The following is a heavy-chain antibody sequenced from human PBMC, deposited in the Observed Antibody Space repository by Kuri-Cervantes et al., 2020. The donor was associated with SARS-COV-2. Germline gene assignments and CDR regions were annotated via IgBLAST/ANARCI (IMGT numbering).Heavy chain of an antibody. CDR2: VHSSGST. V-gene: IGHV4-61*08. Sequence: SETLSLTCSVSRGSINSHGSITSNFWTWIRQPPGRGLERIGDVHSSGSTNYNPSLESRVTISTDTSKNQFSLRLNSVTAADTAVYFCARSQVVRHLDWSSELSYRYYMDVWGKGTTVTVSS. CDR1: RGSINSHGSITSNF. CDR3: ARSQVVRHLDWSSELSYRYYMDV. D-gene: IGHD3-9*01. J-gene: IGHJ6*04.